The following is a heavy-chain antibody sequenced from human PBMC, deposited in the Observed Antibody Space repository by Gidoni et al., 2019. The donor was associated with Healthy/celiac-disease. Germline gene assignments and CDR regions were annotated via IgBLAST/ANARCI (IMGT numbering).Heavy chain of an antibody. J-gene: IGHJ4*02. CDR1: GFTFSNAW. CDR2: IKSKPDGGTT. V-gene: IGHV3-15*01. Sequence: EVQLVESGGGLVKPGGSLRLSGAAAGFTFSNAWMSWVRQAPGKGREWVGRIKSKPDGGTTDYAAPVKGRFTISRDDSKNTLYLQMNSLKTEDTAVYYCTTRDYDILTGKKKGGAQGDYWGQGTLVTVSS. D-gene: IGHD3-9*01. CDR3: TTRDYDILTGKKKGGAQGDY.